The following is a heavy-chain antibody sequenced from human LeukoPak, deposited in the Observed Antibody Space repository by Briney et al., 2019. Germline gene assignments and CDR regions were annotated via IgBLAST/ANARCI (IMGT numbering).Heavy chain of an antibody. Sequence: PSETLSPTCAVSDYSISSGHYWGWIRQPPGKGLEWIGTIYYSGSTYYNPSLKSRVTIPVYTSKNQFSLKLSSVTAADTAVYYCARRPLHLGELSSYYFDYWGQGTLVTVSS. CDR3: ARRPLHLGELSSYYFDY. J-gene: IGHJ4*02. V-gene: IGHV4-38-2*01. CDR1: DYSISSGHY. D-gene: IGHD3-16*02. CDR2: IYYSGST.